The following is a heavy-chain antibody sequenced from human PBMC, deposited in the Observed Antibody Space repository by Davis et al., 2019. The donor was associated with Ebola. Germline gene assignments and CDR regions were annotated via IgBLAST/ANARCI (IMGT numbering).Heavy chain of an antibody. CDR2: INPNSGGT. J-gene: IGHJ3*02. CDR3: ARQESGSYRLDAFDI. Sequence: AASVKVSCKASGYTFTGYYMHWVRQAPGQGLEWMGWINPNSGGTNYAQKFQGRVTMTRDTSTSTVYMELSSLRSEDTAVYYCARQESGSYRLDAFDIWGQGTMVTVSS. V-gene: IGHV1-2*02. CDR1: GYTFTGYY. D-gene: IGHD1-26*01.